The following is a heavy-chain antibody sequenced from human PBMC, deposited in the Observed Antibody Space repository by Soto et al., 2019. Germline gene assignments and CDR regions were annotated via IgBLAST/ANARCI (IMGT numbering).Heavy chain of an antibody. Sequence: PSETLSLTCTVSGGSISSYCWSWIRQPPGKGLEWIAYIYYSGSTEYNPSLKSRVTISVDTSKNQFSLKLSSVTAADTAVYYCARRQRPDYWFDPWGQGTLVTVSS. D-gene: IGHD6-25*01. CDR2: IYYSGST. J-gene: IGHJ5*02. CDR1: GGSISSYC. CDR3: ARRQRPDYWFDP. V-gene: IGHV4-59*12.